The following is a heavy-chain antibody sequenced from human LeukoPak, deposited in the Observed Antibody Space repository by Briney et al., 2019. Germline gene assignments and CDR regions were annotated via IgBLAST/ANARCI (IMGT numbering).Heavy chain of an antibody. Sequence: GGSLRLSCAASGFTFSSYSMNWVRQTPGKGLEWVSSISSSSSYIFYADSVKGRFTMSRDNAKKSLFLQMNSLRAEDTAVYYCARDYGDYEPGRHHYYYYYMDVWGKGTTVTVSS. V-gene: IGHV3-21*01. CDR1: GFTFSSYS. CDR3: ARDYGDYEPGRHHYYYYYMDV. CDR2: ISSSSSYI. D-gene: IGHD4-17*01. J-gene: IGHJ6*03.